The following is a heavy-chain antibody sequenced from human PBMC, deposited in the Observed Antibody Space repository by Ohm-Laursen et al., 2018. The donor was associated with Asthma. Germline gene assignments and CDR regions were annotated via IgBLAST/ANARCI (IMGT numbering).Heavy chain of an antibody. CDR2: IYYSGST. Sequence: GTLSLTWTVSGGSISSYYWSWIRQPPGKGLEWIGYIYYSGSTNYNPSLKSRVTISVDTSKNQFSLKLSSVTAADTAVYYCARDRGRFDYWGQGTLVTVSS. J-gene: IGHJ4*02. CDR3: ARDRGRFDY. V-gene: IGHV4-59*01. D-gene: IGHD2-15*01. CDR1: GGSISSYY.